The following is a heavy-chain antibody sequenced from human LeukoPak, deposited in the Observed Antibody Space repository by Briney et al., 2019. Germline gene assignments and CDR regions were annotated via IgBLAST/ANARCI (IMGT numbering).Heavy chain of an antibody. CDR3: ARDGLGTDMVPKPSDAFDI. D-gene: IGHD4/OR15-4a*01. V-gene: IGHV3-30-3*01. CDR1: GFTFSSYA. CDR2: ISYDGSNK. Sequence: GSLRLSCAASGFTFSSYAMHWVRQAPGKGLEWVAVISYDGSNKYYADSVKGRFTISRDSSKNALYLQMNSLRAEDTAVYYCARDGLGTDMVPKPSDAFDIWGQGTMVTVSS. J-gene: IGHJ3*02.